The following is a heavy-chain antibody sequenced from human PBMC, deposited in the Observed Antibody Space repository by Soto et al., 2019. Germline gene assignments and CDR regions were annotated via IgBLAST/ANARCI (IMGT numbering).Heavy chain of an antibody. J-gene: IGHJ4*02. CDR2: ISYDGSNK. Sequence: QVQLVESGGGVVQPGRSLRLSCAASGFTFSSYGMHWVRQAPGKGLAWVAVISYDGSNKYYADSVKGRFTISRDNSKNTPYLQMNSLRAEDTAVYYCATSYDDSSGYQLYDYWGQGTLVTVSS. CDR3: ATSYDDSSGYQLYDY. CDR1: GFTFSSYG. V-gene: IGHV3-30*03. D-gene: IGHD3-22*01.